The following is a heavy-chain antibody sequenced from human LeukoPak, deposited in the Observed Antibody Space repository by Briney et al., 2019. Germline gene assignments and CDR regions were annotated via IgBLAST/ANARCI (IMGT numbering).Heavy chain of an antibody. J-gene: IGHJ5*02. Sequence: ASVKVSCKASGGTFSSYVISWVRQAPGQGLEWMGWINPNSGGTNYAQKFQGRVTMTRDTSISTAYMELSRLRSDDTAVYYCASMVRGDDWFDPWGQGTLVTVSS. V-gene: IGHV1-2*02. CDR3: ASMVRGDDWFDP. CDR1: GGTFSSYV. D-gene: IGHD3-10*01. CDR2: INPNSGGT.